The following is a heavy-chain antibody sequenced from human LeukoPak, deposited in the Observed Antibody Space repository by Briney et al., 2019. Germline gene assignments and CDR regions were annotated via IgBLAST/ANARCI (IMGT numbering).Heavy chain of an antibody. D-gene: IGHD3-16*01. J-gene: IGHJ4*02. CDR2: ISWNSGSI. CDR3: AKDSSPVWSSPNDY. CDR1: GFTFDDYA. V-gene: IGHV3-9*01. Sequence: GGSLRLSCAASGFTFDDYAMHWVRQAPGKGLEWLSGISWNSGSIGYADSVKGRFTISRDNAKNSLYLQMNSLRAEDTALYYCAKDSSPVWSSPNDYWGQGTLVTVSS.